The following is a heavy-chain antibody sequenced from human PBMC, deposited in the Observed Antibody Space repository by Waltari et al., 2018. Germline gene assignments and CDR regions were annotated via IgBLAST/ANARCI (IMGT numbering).Heavy chain of an antibody. CDR2: IYSGGSST. V-gene: IGHV3-23*03. CDR3: AKVLRFPPVFGVTGPGDV. J-gene: IGHJ6*04. CDR1: GFTFSSYA. D-gene: IGHD3-3*01. Sequence: EVQLLESGGGLVQPGGSLRLSCAASGFTFSSYAMSWVRQAPGKGLEWVSVIYSGGSSTYYADSVKGRFTISRDNSKNTLYLQMNSLRAEDTAVYYCAKVLRFPPVFGVTGPGDVWGKGTTVTVSS.